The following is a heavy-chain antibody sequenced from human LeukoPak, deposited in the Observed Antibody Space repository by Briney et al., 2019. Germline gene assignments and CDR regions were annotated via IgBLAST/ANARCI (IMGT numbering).Heavy chain of an antibody. Sequence: GGSLRLSCAASGFTFGDYAMSWVRQAPGKGLEWVGFIRSKAYGGTTEYAASVKGRFTISRDDSKSIAYLQMNSLKTEDTAVYYCTGNYYGSGSYADFDYWGQGTLVTVSS. CDR3: TGNYYGSGSYADFDY. D-gene: IGHD3-10*01. CDR1: GFTFGDYA. V-gene: IGHV3-49*04. J-gene: IGHJ4*02. CDR2: IRSKAYGGTT.